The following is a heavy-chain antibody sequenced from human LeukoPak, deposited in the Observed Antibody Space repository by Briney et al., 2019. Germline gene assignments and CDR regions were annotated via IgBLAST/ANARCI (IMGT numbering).Heavy chain of an antibody. Sequence: GGSLRLSCAASGFTFSSYGMHWVRQAPGKGLEWVAVIWYDGSNKYYADSVKGRFTISRDSSKNTLYLQMNSLRAEDTAVYYCARDHPTVTTGWDYWGQGTLVTVSS. CDR3: ARDHPTVTTGWDY. V-gene: IGHV3-33*01. CDR1: GFTFSSYG. CDR2: IWYDGSNK. D-gene: IGHD4-17*01. J-gene: IGHJ4*02.